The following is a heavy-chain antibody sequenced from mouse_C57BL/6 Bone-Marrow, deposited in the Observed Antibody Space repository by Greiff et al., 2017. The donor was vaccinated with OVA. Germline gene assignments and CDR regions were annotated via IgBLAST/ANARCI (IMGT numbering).Heavy chain of an antibody. V-gene: IGHV1-81*01. CDR1: GYTFTSYG. CDR2: IYPRSGNT. CDR3: ARRGSGRGDY. Sequence: VMLVESGAELARPGASVKLSCKASGYTFTSYGISWVKQRTGQGLEWIGEIYPRSGNTYYNEKFKGKATLTADKSSSTAYMELRSLTSEDSAVYFCARRGSGRGDYWGQGTSVTVSS. J-gene: IGHJ4*01. D-gene: IGHD3-2*02.